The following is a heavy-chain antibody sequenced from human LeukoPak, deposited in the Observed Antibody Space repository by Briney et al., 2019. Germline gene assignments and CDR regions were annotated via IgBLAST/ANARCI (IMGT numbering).Heavy chain of an antibody. J-gene: IGHJ4*02. CDR3: AREVHEWYSDRSGYQSSYYFDS. D-gene: IGHD3-22*01. CDR1: GGSFSSDIYC. V-gene: IGHV4-61*09. CDR2: ICTSGST. Sequence: TLSLACTVSGGSFSSDIYCWSWIRQPAGKGLEWIGHICTSGSTRYSPSLKSRVTISVDTSKNQFSLKLNSVTAADTAVYFCAREVHEWYSDRSGYQSSYYFDSWGLGTLVTVSS.